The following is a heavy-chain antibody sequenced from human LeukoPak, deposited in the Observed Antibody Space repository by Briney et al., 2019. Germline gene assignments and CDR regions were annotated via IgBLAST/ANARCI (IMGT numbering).Heavy chain of an antibody. D-gene: IGHD1-20*01. CDR2: ISWNSGSI. Sequence: PGGSLRLSCAASGFTFDDYAMHWVRQAPGKGLEWVSGISWNSGSIGYADSVKGRFTISRDNAENSLYLQMNSLRAEDTALYYCAAGITGTPRGWFDPWGQGTLVTVSS. CDR1: GFTFDDYA. J-gene: IGHJ5*02. CDR3: AAGITGTPRGWFDP. V-gene: IGHV3-9*01.